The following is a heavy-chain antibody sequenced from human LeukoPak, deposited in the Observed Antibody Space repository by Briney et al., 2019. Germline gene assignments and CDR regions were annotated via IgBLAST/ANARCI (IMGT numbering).Heavy chain of an antibody. CDR2: IYYIVST. J-gene: IGHJ4*02. Sequence: PSETLSLTCTVSRGSISNFYWSWIRHPPGKGLGWIGYIYYIVSTNYNPSLKSRVTISVDTSKNQFSLKVNSVTVADTAVYYCARAGVYYDIDYWGQGTLVTVSS. D-gene: IGHD3-22*01. V-gene: IGHV4-59*01. CDR3: ARAGVYYDIDY. CDR1: RGSISNFY.